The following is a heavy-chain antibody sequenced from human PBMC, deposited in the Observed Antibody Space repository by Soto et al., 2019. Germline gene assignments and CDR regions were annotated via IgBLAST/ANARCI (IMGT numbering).Heavy chain of an antibody. CDR2: IWYDGSNK. Sequence: QVQLVESGGGVVQPGRSLRLSCAASGFTFSSYGRHWVRQAPGKGLEWVAVIWYDGSNKYYADSVKGRFTISRDNSKNTLYLQMNSLRAEDTAVYYCARDLANGQIGATYALGWYFDYWGQGTLVTVSS. V-gene: IGHV3-33*01. D-gene: IGHD5-12*01. J-gene: IGHJ4*02. CDR3: ARDLANGQIGATYALGWYFDY. CDR1: GFTFSSYG.